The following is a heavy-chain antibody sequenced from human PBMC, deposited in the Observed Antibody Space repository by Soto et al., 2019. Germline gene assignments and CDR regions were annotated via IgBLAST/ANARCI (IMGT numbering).Heavy chain of an antibody. CDR3: ARWGGIVVVPAAMGAEYFQH. V-gene: IGHV1-69*01. Sequence: QVQLVQSGAEVKKPGSSVKVSCKASGGTFSSYAISWVRQAPGQGLEWMGGISPIFGTANYAQKFQGRVTITADESTSTAYMELSSLRSEDTAVYYCARWGGIVVVPAAMGAEYFQHWGQGTLVTVSS. CDR1: GGTFSSYA. D-gene: IGHD2-2*01. J-gene: IGHJ1*01. CDR2: ISPIFGTA.